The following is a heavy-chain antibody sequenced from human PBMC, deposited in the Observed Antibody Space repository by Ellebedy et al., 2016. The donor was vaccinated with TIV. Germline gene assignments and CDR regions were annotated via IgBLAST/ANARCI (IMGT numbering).Heavy chain of an antibody. CDR2: IRGGNGDT. D-gene: IGHD6-19*01. V-gene: IGHV3-23*01. J-gene: IGHJ4*02. CDR3: AKQGSGSGWYWDY. Sequence: GESLKISCAVSGFTFSTYAMIWVRQAPGKGLEWVSAIRGGNGDTYYSDSVKGRFIISRDSSKSTVYLQMDSLRAEDTAVYYCAKQGSGSGWYWDYWGQGTVVSVPS. CDR1: GFTFSTYA.